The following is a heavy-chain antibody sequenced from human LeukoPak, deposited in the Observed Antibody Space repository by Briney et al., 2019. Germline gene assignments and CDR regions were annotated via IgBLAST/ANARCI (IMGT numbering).Heavy chain of an antibody. J-gene: IGHJ4*02. CDR3: AKESGYDVDLEY. D-gene: IGHD5-12*01. CDR2: INTDGSTT. Sequence: GGSLRLSCAGSGLTFSTYWMHWVRHAPGGGLVWVSGINTDGSTTSYADSVKGRFSISRDNAKNTVYLQMSSLRAEDTAVYFCAKESGYDVDLEYWGQGALVTVSS. CDR1: GLTFSTYW. V-gene: IGHV3-74*01.